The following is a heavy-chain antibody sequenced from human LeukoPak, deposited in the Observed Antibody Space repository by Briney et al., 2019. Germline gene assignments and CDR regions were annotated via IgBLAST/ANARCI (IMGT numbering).Heavy chain of an antibody. D-gene: IGHD3-22*01. CDR3: ARHAAYYYDSSGYLDY. Sequence: SETLSLTCTVSGGSISSSSYYWGWIRRPPGKGLEWIGSIYYSGSTYYNPSLKSRVTISVDTSKNQFSLKLSSVTAADTAVYYCARHAAYYYDSSGYLDYWGQGTLVTVSS. V-gene: IGHV4-39*01. CDR2: IYYSGST. J-gene: IGHJ4*02. CDR1: GGSISSSSYY.